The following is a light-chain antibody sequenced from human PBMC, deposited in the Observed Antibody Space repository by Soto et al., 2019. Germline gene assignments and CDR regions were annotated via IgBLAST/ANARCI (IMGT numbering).Light chain of an antibody. Sequence: LTLPASVSGSPGQSIIISCTGTISDVVSYNLVSWYQQHPGKAPKLMIYEGSKRPSGVSNRFSGSKSGNTASLTISGLQAEDEADYYCCSYAGSSTPYVFGTGTKVTVL. CDR2: EGS. V-gene: IGLV2-23*01. CDR1: ISDVVSYNL. CDR3: CSYAGSSTPYV. J-gene: IGLJ1*01.